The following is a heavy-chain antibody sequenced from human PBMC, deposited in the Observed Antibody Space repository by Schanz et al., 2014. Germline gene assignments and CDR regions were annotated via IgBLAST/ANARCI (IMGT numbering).Heavy chain of an antibody. V-gene: IGHV4-31*03. CDR1: GDSISSGGYY. J-gene: IGHJ2*01. CDR3: ARDTTWRLDL. Sequence: QVQLQESGPGLVKPSQTLSLTCTVSGDSISSGGYYWSWIRQHPGKGLEWIGYISYSGVTYYNPSLKSRVTISLDTSKNQFPLTLTSLTAADTAVYYCARDTTWRLDLWGRGTLVTVSS. CDR2: ISYSGVT. D-gene: IGHD1-1*01.